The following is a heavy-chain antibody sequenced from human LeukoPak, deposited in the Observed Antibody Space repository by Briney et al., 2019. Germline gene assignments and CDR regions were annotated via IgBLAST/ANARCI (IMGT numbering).Heavy chain of an antibody. CDR1: GGLMWYYY. V-gene: IGHV4-59*01. J-gene: IGHJ4*02. CDR3: PRRPDKSYFDY. CDR2: MHYAGNT. Sequence: PSETLSLTRSVCGGLMWYYYSRGIRQPPGKRLEWIGYMHYAGNTNYNPSLENRVTIPVDTSKNQFSLRLPSDTGAGTAVYYSPRRPDKSYFDYWGQGTLVTVSS.